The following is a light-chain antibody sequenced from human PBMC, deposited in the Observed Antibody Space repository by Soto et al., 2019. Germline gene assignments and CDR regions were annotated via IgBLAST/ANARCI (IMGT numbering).Light chain of an antibody. V-gene: IGKV3-11*01. CDR3: QQHSKWPPFT. Sequence: EIVLTQSPATLSLSPGERATLSCRASQSVSSYLAWYQQKPDQAPRLLIYDASNRATGIPARFSGSGSGTDFTLTISSLEPEDFAVYYCQQHSKWPPFTFGQGTQLEIK. CDR1: QSVSSY. J-gene: IGKJ5*01. CDR2: DAS.